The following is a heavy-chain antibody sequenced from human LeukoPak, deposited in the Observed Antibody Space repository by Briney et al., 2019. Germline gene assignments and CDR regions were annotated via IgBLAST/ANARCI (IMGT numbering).Heavy chain of an antibody. Sequence: GASVKVSCKASGGTFSSYAISWVRQAPGQGLEWMGGIIPIFGTANYAQKFQGRVTITADESTSTAYMELSSLRSEDTAVYYCARAMDIVVVPAALDYYYYCMDVWGKGTTVTVSS. CDR2: IIPIFGTA. V-gene: IGHV1-69*13. CDR3: ARAMDIVVVPAALDYYYYCMDV. J-gene: IGHJ6*03. D-gene: IGHD2-2*03. CDR1: GGTFSSYA.